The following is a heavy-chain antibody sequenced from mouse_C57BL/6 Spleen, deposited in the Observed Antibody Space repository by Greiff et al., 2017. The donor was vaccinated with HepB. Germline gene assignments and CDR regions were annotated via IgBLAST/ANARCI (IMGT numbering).Heavy chain of an antibody. Sequence: VQLKESGPELVKPGASVKMSCKASGYTFTDYNMHWVKQSHGKSLEWIGYINPNNGGTSYNQKFKGKATLTVNKSSSTAYMELRSLTSEDSAVYYCARSYYDYGAWFAYWGQGTLVTVSA. CDR3: ARSYYDYGAWFAY. CDR1: GYTFTDYN. CDR2: INPNNGGT. D-gene: IGHD2-4*01. V-gene: IGHV1-22*01. J-gene: IGHJ3*01.